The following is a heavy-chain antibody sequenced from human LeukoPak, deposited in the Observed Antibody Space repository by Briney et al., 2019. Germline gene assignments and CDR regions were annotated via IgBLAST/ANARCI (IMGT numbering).Heavy chain of an antibody. CDR2: MNLKSGYT. V-gene: IGHV1-8*03. J-gene: IGHJ4*02. D-gene: IGHD6-19*01. Sequence: GASVKVSCKASGYTFTTYDINWVRQASGQGLEWMGWMNLKSGYTGYAQKFQGRVTITGDTSISTAYMELGSLRSEDTAVYYCARVAGSIDYWGQGTLVTVSS. CDR3: ARVAGSIDY. CDR1: GYTFTTYD.